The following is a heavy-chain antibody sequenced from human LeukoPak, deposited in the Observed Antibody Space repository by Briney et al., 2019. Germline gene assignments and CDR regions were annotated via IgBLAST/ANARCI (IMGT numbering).Heavy chain of an antibody. Sequence: PETLSLTCTVSGGSISSYYWNWIRQPPGKGLEWIGYIYYSGSTNYTPSLKSRVTISVDTSKNQFSLKLSSVTAADTDVYYCASSVVTRGYFDLWGRGTMVTVSS. V-gene: IGHV4-59*01. J-gene: IGHJ2*01. CDR2: IYYSGST. CDR1: GGSISSYY. CDR3: ASSVVTRGYFDL. D-gene: IGHD4-23*01.